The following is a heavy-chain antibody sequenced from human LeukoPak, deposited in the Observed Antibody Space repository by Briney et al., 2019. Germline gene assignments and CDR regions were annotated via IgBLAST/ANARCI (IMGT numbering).Heavy chain of an antibody. CDR3: AKWGDYDILTGYYDSDY. Sequence: GGSLRLSCAASGFTFSDYAMSWVRQAPGKGLEWVSAIVGSGGSTYYADSVKGRFTISRDNPKNTLYLQMNSLRAEDTAVYYCAKWGDYDILTGYYDSDYWGQGTLVTVSS. CDR1: GFTFSDYA. D-gene: IGHD3-9*01. V-gene: IGHV3-23*01. CDR2: IVGSGGST. J-gene: IGHJ4*02.